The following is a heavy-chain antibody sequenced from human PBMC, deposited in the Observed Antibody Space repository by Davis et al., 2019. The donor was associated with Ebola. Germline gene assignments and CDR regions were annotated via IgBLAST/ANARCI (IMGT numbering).Heavy chain of an antibody. CDR2: IYHSGST. CDR3: AKCRSGGSCYYGMDV. Sequence: MPSETLSLTCTVSGGSISSGGHSWSWIRQPPGKGLEWIGYIYHSGSTYYNPSLKSRVTISVDRSKNQFSLKLSSVTAADTAVYYCAKCRSGGSCYYGMDVWGQGTTVTVSS. V-gene: IGHV4-30-2*01. J-gene: IGHJ6*02. D-gene: IGHD2-15*01. CDR1: GGSISSGGHS.